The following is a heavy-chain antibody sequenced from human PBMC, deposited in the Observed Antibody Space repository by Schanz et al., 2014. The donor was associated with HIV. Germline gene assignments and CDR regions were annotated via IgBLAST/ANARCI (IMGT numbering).Heavy chain of an antibody. J-gene: IGHJ6*02. D-gene: IGHD1-26*01. Sequence: QVQLVESGGGLVKPGGSLRLSCAASGFTFTDYYMSWICQAPGKGLEWVSYISGSGSTIYYADSVKGRFTISRDNANNFVYLEMNGLRVEDTALYYCAKGIMGATEYYYGMDVWGQGTMVTVSS. CDR3: AKGIMGATEYYYGMDV. V-gene: IGHV3-11*01. CDR2: ISGSGSTI. CDR1: GFTFTDYY.